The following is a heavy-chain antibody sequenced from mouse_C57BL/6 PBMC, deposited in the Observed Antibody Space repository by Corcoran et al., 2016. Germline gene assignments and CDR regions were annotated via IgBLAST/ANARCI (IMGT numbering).Heavy chain of an antibody. CDR2: INPNNGGT. V-gene: IGHV1-26*01. D-gene: IGHD2-4*01. J-gene: IGHJ3*01. Sequence: EVQLQQSGPELVKPGASVKISCKASGYTFTDYYMNWVKQSQGKSLEWIGDINPNNGGTSYNQKFKGKATLTVDKSSSTAYMELRSLTSEDSAVYYYARGYYDYSWFAYWGQWTLVTVSA. CDR3: ARGYYDYSWFAY. CDR1: GYTFTDYY.